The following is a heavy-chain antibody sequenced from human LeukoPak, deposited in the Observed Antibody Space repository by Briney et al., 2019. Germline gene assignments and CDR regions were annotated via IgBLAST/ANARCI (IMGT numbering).Heavy chain of an antibody. CDR1: GGSISSGGYS. D-gene: IGHD3-3*01. CDR3: ARQGFTYYDFWSGYSPDHYYGMDV. J-gene: IGHJ6*02. Sequence: SETLSLTCAVSGGSISSGGYSWSWIRQPPGKGLEWIGYIYHSGSTYYNPSLKSRVTISVDRSTNQFSLKLSSVTAADTAVYYCARQGFTYYDFWSGYSPDHYYGMDVWGQGTTVTVSS. CDR2: IYHSGST. V-gene: IGHV4-30-2*01.